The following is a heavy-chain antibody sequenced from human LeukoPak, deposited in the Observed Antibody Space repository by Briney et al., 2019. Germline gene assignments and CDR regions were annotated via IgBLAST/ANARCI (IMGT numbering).Heavy chain of an antibody. CDR2: IYASGST. CDR1: GGSISSYY. CDR3: ARDIGYSVIN. J-gene: IGHJ4*02. Sequence: SETLSLTCAVSGGSISSYYWNWIRQPAGKGLEWTGRIYASGSTNNPSLKSRVTMSLDTSKNQFSLKLSSVTAADTAVYYCARDIGYSVINWGQGTLVTVSS. V-gene: IGHV4-4*07. D-gene: IGHD5/OR15-5a*01.